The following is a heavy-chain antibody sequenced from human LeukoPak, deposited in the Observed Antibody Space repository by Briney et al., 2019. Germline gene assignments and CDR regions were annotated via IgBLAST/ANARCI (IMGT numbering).Heavy chain of an antibody. CDR1: GGPISGYF. CDR3: ARVYDCGGDCYYYFDY. Sequence: PSETLSLTCTVSGGPISGYFWSWIRQPPGKGLEWIGYIHDNGRTTYNPSLRSRVTISIDTSKSQFFLKLNSLTTTDTAVYYCARVYDCGGDCYYYFDYWGQGTLVTVSS. CDR2: IHDNGRT. D-gene: IGHD2-21*02. J-gene: IGHJ4*02. V-gene: IGHV4-59*01.